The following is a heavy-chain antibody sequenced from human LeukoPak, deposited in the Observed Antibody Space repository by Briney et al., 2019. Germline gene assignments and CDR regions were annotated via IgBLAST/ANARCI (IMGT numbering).Heavy chain of an antibody. V-gene: IGHV3-23*01. CDR2: ISGSGGST. D-gene: IGHD2-8*02. CDR3: AKAGGYPDAFDI. Sequence: GGSLRLSCAASEFTFRSYAMSWVRQAPGKGLEWVSHISGSGGSTYYADSVKGRFTISRDNSRNALYLQMNSLRAEDTAVYYCAKAGGYPDAFDIWDQGTMVTVSS. J-gene: IGHJ3*02. CDR1: EFTFRSYA.